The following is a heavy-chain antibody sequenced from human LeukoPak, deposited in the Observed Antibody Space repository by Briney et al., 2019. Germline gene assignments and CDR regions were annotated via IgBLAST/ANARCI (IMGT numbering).Heavy chain of an antibody. Sequence: SETLSLTCAVYGGSFSGYYWSWIRQPPGKGLEWIGEINHSGSTNYNPSLESRVSMSAVASKNQFSLKLSSVTAADTAVYYCARRPSARFWSGYDYWGQGTLVTVSS. CDR1: GGSFSGYY. J-gene: IGHJ4*02. CDR3: ARRPSARFWSGYDY. CDR2: INHSGST. D-gene: IGHD3-3*01. V-gene: IGHV4-34*01.